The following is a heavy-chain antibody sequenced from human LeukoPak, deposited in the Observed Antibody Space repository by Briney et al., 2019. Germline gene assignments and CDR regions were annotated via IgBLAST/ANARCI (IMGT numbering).Heavy chain of an antibody. CDR3: AKGASPGYSSSWYGGNWFDP. V-gene: IGHV3-30*02. CDR2: IRYDGSNK. D-gene: IGHD6-13*01. Sequence: GGSLRLSCAASGFTFSSYGMHWVRQAPGKGLEWVAFIRYDGSNKYYADSVKGRFTISRDNSKNTLYLQMNSLRAEDTAAYYCAKGASPGYSSSWYGGNWFDPWGQGTLVTVSS. J-gene: IGHJ5*02. CDR1: GFTFSSYG.